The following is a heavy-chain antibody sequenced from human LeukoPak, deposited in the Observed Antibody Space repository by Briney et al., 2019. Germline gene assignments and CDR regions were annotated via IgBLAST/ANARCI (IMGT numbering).Heavy chain of an antibody. CDR1: GGSFSGYY. D-gene: IGHD2-2*01. V-gene: IGHV4-34*01. CDR3: AREEVGYCSSTSCSTLTY. Sequence: KSSETLSLTCAVYGGSFSGYYWSWIRQPPGKGLEWIGEINHSGSTNYNPSLKSRVTISVDTSKNQFSLKLSSVTAADTAVYYCAREEVGYCSSTSCSTLTYWGQGTLVTVSS. J-gene: IGHJ4*02. CDR2: INHSGST.